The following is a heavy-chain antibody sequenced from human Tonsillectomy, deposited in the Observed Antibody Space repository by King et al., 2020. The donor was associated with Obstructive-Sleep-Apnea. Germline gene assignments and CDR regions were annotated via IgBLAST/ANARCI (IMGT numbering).Heavy chain of an antibody. CDR1: GYRFTSNW. Sequence: QLVQSGAEVKKPGESLTISCKGSGYRFTSNWISWVRQMPGKGLEWMGRIDPSDSYTNYRPSFQGHVTISVDTTISTAYLQWSSLKASDTAMYYCTTRTPSESQDYWGQGTLGTVSS. D-gene: IGHD1/OR15-1a*01. CDR2: IDPSDSYT. J-gene: IGHJ4*02. V-gene: IGHV5-10-1*03. CDR3: TTRTPSESQDY.